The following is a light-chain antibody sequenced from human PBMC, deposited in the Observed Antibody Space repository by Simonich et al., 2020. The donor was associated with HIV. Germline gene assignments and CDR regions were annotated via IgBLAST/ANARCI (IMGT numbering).Light chain of an antibody. CDR1: SSNIGAAFD. V-gene: IGLV1-40*01. Sequence: QSVLTQPPSVSGAPGQRVPISCTGRSSNIGAAFDVHWYQQPPGTAPKLLIYANTDRPSGVPDRFSGSKSGTSASLAITGLQAEDEADYYCQSYDSSLSGWVFGGGTKLTVL. J-gene: IGLJ3*02. CDR3: QSYDSSLSGWV. CDR2: ANT.